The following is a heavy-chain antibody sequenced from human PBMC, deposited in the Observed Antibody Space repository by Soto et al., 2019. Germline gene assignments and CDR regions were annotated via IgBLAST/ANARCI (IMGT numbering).Heavy chain of an antibody. CDR3: ARDSRSCTDGGCSIMLDAFDV. D-gene: IGHD2-15*01. CDR2: IYHSGAT. Sequence: QAQLQESGPGLVRPSGTLSLTCTVSRFSVTNNKYWNWVRQSPGKALEWIGEIYHSGATYYNPSLSGRASISMAKSKNQISLNPTSVTAADTAVYYCARDSRSCTDGGCSIMLDAFDVWGQGTLVTVSS. J-gene: IGHJ3*01. CDR1: RFSVTNNKY. V-gene: IGHV4-4*02.